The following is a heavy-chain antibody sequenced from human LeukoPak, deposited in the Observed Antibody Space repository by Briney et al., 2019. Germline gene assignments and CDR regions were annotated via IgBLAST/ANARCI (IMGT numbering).Heavy chain of an antibody. CDR3: ARREMATNAPFDY. D-gene: IGHD5-24*01. CDR2: INQSGST. CDR1: GGSFSGYY. V-gene: IGHV4-34*01. Sequence: PSETLSLTCAVYGGSFSGYYWSWIRQPPGKGLEWIGEINQSGSTNYNPSLKSRVTISVDTSKNQFSLKLRSVTAADTAVYYCARREMATNAPFDYWGQGTPVTVSS. J-gene: IGHJ4*02.